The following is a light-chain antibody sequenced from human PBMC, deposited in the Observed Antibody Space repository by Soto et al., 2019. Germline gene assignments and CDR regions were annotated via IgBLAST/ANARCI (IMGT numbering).Light chain of an antibody. CDR3: QQYNRWPPIT. J-gene: IGKJ5*01. CDR1: RSVGDN. V-gene: IGKV3-15*01. CDR2: GAS. Sequence: EIEMTQSPDTLSLFPGERATLSCRASRSVGDNLAWYQQKPGQAPRLLVHGASTRATDVPVRFSGSGSGTEFTLTINSLQSDDSAVYFCQQYNRWPPITFGPGTRLENK.